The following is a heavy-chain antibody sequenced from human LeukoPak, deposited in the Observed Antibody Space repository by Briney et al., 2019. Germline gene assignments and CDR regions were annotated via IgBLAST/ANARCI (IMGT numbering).Heavy chain of an antibody. V-gene: IGHV1-2*02. J-gene: IGHJ5*02. Sequence: ASVKVSCKASGYTLTGYYMHWVRQAPGQGLEWMGWINPNSGGTNYAQKFQGRVTMTRDTSISTAYMELSRLRSDDTAVYYCARSDYYGSGSYGFDPWGQGTLVTVSS. CDR2: INPNSGGT. CDR1: GYTLTGYY. CDR3: ARSDYYGSGSYGFDP. D-gene: IGHD3-10*01.